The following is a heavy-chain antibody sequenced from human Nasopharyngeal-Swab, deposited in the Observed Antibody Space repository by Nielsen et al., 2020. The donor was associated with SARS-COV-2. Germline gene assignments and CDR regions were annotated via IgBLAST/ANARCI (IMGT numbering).Heavy chain of an antibody. V-gene: IGHV4-59*01. CDR1: GGSISSYY. Sequence: SETLSLVWTVLGGSISSYYWSWIRQPPGKGLEWIGYIYYSGSTNYNPSLKSRVTISVDTSKNQFSLKLSSVTAADTAVYYCARETAAGHYYYYGMDVWGQGTTVTVSS. CDR3: ARETAAGHYYYYGMDV. D-gene: IGHD6-13*01. CDR2: IYYSGST. J-gene: IGHJ6*02.